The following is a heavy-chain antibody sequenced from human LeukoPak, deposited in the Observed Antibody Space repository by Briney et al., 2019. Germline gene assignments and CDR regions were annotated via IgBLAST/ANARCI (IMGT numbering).Heavy chain of an antibody. V-gene: IGHV3-7*01. CDR1: GFTSSSYW. D-gene: IGHD2-21*02. CDR3: VVVTSRFDY. Sequence: PGGSLRLSCAASGFTSSSYWMSWVRQAPGKGLEWVANIKQDGSEKYYVDSVKGRFTISRDNAKNSLYLQMNSLRAEDTAVYYCVVVTSRFDYWGQATLVTVSS. CDR2: IKQDGSEK. J-gene: IGHJ4*02.